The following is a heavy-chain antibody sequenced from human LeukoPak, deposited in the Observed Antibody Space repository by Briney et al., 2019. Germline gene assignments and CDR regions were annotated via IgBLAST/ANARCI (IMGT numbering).Heavy chain of an antibody. D-gene: IGHD1-14*01. J-gene: IGHJ3*02. CDR1: GGSLSNYY. Sequence: SETLSLTCTVSGGSLSNYYWSWIRQPPGKGLESIGYIYDSGSTNYNPSLKSRVTISLDTSKNHFSLKLSSVTAADTAVYYCASSSITTYAFDIWGQGTMVTVSS. V-gene: IGHV4-59*01. CDR2: IYDSGST. CDR3: ASSSITTYAFDI.